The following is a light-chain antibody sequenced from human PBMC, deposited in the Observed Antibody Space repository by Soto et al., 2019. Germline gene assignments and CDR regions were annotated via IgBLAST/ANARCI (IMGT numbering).Light chain of an antibody. Sequence: DIQLTQSPSFLSESVGDRVTITCRASQAISSYLAWFQQRPGKAPKVLIYAASTLQSGVPSRFSGSASGTEFTLTISSLQPEDFATYFCQQLNSYPWTFGQGTKVEIK. CDR2: AAS. J-gene: IGKJ1*01. CDR1: QAISSY. CDR3: QQLNSYPWT. V-gene: IGKV1-9*01.